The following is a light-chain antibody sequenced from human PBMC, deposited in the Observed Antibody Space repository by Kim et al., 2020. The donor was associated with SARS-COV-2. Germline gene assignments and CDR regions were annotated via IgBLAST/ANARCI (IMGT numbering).Light chain of an antibody. V-gene: IGLV1-51*01. CDR2: ANN. Sequence: PVQKVTISCSGSSSNIGNNYVSWYQQLPGTAPKLLIYANNKRPSGIPDRFSGSKSGTSATLGITGLQTGDEADYYCGTWDSSLSAVFGGGTQLTVL. CDR3: GTWDSSLSAV. J-gene: IGLJ3*02. CDR1: SSNIGNNY.